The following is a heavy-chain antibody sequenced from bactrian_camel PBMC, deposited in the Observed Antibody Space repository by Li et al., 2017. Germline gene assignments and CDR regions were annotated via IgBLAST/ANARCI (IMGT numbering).Heavy chain of an antibody. CDR1: GFAFDDSD. D-gene: IGHD5*01. CDR2: NSRTDDTT. J-gene: IGHJ4*01. V-gene: IGHV3-1*01. Sequence: DVQLVESGGGSVLAGGTLRLSCLASGFAFDDSDMGWYRQAPGKGLEWVSGINSRTDDTTVYAESVKGRFTISIDNAKNTLYLQMNSLRADDTAMYYCAIGLYADFGLGRGTQVTVS.